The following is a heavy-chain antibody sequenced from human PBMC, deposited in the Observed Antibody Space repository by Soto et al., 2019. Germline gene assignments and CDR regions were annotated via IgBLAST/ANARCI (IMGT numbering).Heavy chain of an antibody. CDR3: ARSRSTRQPFDY. V-gene: IGHV4-59*01. CDR2: IYYTGSP. Sequence: SETLSLTCTVSNGSISTYYWSWIRQPPGRSLEWIGHIYYTGSPTYNPSLKSRVTISENTSKKTVSLTLISVTAEDTAVYYCARSRSTRQPFDYWGRGTLVTVSS. CDR1: NGSISTYY. J-gene: IGHJ4*02. D-gene: IGHD5-12*01.